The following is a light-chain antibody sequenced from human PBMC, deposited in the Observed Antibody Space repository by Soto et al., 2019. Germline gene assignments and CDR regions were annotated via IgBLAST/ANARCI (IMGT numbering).Light chain of an antibody. CDR2: AAS. V-gene: IGKV1-39*01. Sequence: DIEMTPSPSSLSASVGDRVTITCRASQTINNRLNWYQQKPGKAPSLLIYAASSLQSGVPSRFSGSGSGTDFTLPISSLQPEDFATYYCQQSYTTPRTFGQGTKVEVK. CDR3: QQSYTTPRT. CDR1: QTINNR. J-gene: IGKJ1*01.